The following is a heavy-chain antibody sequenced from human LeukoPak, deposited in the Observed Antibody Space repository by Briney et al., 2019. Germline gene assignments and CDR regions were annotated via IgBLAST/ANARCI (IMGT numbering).Heavy chain of an antibody. J-gene: IGHJ4*02. CDR2: ISSSGSYI. D-gene: IGHD3-10*01. CDR3: ARDIGEWFGEHWAFDDY. V-gene: IGHV3-21*01. CDR1: GFTFSSYA. Sequence: GGSLRLSCAASGFTFSSYAMSWVRQAPGKGLEWVSSISSSGSYIYYADSVKGRFTISRDNAKNSLYLQMNSLRAEDTAVYYCARDIGEWFGEHWAFDDYWGQGTLVTVSS.